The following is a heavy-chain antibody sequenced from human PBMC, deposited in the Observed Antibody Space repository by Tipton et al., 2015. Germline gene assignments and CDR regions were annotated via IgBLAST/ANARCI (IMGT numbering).Heavy chain of an antibody. CDR3: ARGHDSGWYGYDWFDP. V-gene: IGHV1-3*01. CDR2: INPGNGNT. Sequence: QSGAEVKKPGASVKVSCKASGYIFTTYVMQWVRQAPGQRLEWMGWINPGNGNTKYSQNFQGRVTLTRDTSATTAYMELSSLISEDTVVYYCARGHDSGWYGYDWFDPWGQGTLVTVSS. D-gene: IGHD6-19*01. CDR1: GYIFTTYV. J-gene: IGHJ5*02.